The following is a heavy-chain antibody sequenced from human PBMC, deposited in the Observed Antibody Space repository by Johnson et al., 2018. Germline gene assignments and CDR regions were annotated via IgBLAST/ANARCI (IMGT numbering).Heavy chain of an antibody. CDR2: ISYAGNNK. CDR1: GFTFSTYG. D-gene: IGHD6-13*01. CDR3: AKDYSSWNNYYYYMDV. Sequence: VQLLESGGGVVQPGRSLRLSCAASGFTFSTYGMHWVRQAPGKGREWVALISYAGNNKYYEDSVKGRFTLSRDNSKNTLFLQMNSLTTEDTAVYYCAKDYSSWNNYYYYMDVWGQGTTVTVSS. V-gene: IGHV3-30*18. J-gene: IGHJ6*03.